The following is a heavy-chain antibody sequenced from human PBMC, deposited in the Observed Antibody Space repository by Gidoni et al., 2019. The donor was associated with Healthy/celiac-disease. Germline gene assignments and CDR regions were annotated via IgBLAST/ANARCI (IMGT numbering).Heavy chain of an antibody. J-gene: IGHJ5*02. CDR3: ARDISSVKGYYYDSSGYWHFDP. Sequence: SWIRQHPGKGLEWIGYIYYSGSTYYNPSLKSRVTISVDTSKNQFSLKLSSVTAADTAVYYCARDISSVKGYYYDSSGYWHFDPWGQGTLVTVSS. V-gene: IGHV4-31*02. CDR2: IYYSGST. D-gene: IGHD3-22*01.